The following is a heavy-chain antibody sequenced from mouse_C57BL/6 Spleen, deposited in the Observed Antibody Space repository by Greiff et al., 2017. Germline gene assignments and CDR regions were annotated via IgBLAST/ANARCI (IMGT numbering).Heavy chain of an antibody. V-gene: IGHV5-4*01. CDR3: ARGTYYYGSSYVPYYFDY. D-gene: IGHD1-1*01. CDR2: ISDGGSYT. Sequence: EVHLVESGGGLVKPGGSLKLSCAASGFTFSSYAMSWVRQTPEKRLEWVATISDGGSYTYYPDNVKGRFTISRDNAKNNLYLQMSHLKSEDTAMYYCARGTYYYGSSYVPYYFDYWGQGTTLTVSS. J-gene: IGHJ2*01. CDR1: GFTFSSYA.